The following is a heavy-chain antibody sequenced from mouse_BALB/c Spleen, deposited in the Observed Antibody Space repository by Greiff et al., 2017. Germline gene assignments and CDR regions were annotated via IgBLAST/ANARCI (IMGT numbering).Heavy chain of an antibody. D-gene: IGHD2-1*01. Sequence: QVQLQQSGPELVKPGASVKMSCKASGYTFTDYVISWVKQRTGQGLEWIGEIYPGSGSTYYNEKFKGKATLTADKSSNTAYMQLSSLTSEDSAVYFCASGGYYGNYYHWFAYWGQGTLVTVSA. CDR2: IYPGSGST. V-gene: IGHV1-81*01. J-gene: IGHJ3*01. CDR3: ASGGYYGNYYHWFAY. CDR1: GYTFTDYV.